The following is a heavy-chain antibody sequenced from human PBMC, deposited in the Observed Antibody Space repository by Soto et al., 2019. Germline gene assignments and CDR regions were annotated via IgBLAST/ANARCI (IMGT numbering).Heavy chain of an antibody. V-gene: IGHV5-51*01. J-gene: IGHJ3*02. Sequence: GESLKISCKGSGYSFTSYWIGWVRQMPGKGLEWMGIIYPGDSDTRYSPSFQGQVTISAAKSISTADLQRSSLKASDTAMYYCARRSSWYAFDIWGQGTMVTVSS. CDR1: GYSFTSYW. CDR3: ARRSSWYAFDI. CDR2: IYPGDSDT. D-gene: IGHD6-13*01.